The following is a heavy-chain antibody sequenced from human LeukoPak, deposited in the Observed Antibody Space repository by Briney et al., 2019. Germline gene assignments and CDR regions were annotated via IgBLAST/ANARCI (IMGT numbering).Heavy chain of an antibody. V-gene: IGHV1-2*02. CDR1: GHTFTGYY. Sequence: ASVKVSCEASGHTFTGYYFHWVREAPGQGFEWMGWINTNSGGTNYAQKFQGRVTMTRDTSISTAYMELSRLRSDDTAVYYCARAWAVTLTVPHFDYWGQGTLVTVSS. CDR2: INTNSGGT. CDR3: ARAWAVTLTVPHFDY. J-gene: IGHJ4*02. D-gene: IGHD4-17*01.